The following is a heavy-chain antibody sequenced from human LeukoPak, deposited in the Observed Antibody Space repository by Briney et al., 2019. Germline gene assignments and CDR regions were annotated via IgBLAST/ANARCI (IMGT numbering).Heavy chain of an antibody. CDR3: AIDPNWGTHS. D-gene: IGHD7-27*01. V-gene: IGHV3-23*01. Sequence: PGGSLRLSCAASGFTFSTYTMYWVRHPPGKRLEWVSIIGSSGGGTHYADSVKGRFTISGDNSKNALYLQMNSLRVEDTAVYYCAIDPNWGTHSWGQGVLVTVSS. J-gene: IGHJ4*02. CDR1: GFTFSTYT. CDR2: IGSSGGGT.